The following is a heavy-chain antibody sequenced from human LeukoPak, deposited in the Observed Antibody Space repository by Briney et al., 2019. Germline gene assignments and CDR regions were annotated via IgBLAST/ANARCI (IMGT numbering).Heavy chain of an antibody. CDR1: GFSFSHYA. Sequence: GGSLRLSCAGSGFSFSHYAINWVRQAPGKGLEWVSSITSSSDYIYYADSVKGRFTISRDNAKNLLFLQMNSLRAEDTAVYYCARDYPYSYYMNVWGNGTTVTVSS. D-gene: IGHD4-11*01. J-gene: IGHJ6*03. CDR2: ITSSSDYI. V-gene: IGHV3-21*01. CDR3: ARDYPYSYYMNV.